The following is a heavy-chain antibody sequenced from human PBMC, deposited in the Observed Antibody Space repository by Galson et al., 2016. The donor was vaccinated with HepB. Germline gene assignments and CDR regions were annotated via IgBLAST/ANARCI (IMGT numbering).Heavy chain of an antibody. Sequence: TLSLTCSVSGGSISRSDHYWSWIRHSAAKGLEWIGRISSRGGTNYNPSLKGRVSISADTSTNQFSLKLMTVTAADTAVYYCARDGLSRYGMDVWGKGTTVTVSS. J-gene: IGHJ6*04. V-gene: IGHV4-61*02. CDR2: ISSRGGT. D-gene: IGHD3-22*01. CDR1: GGSISRSDHY. CDR3: ARDGLSRYGMDV.